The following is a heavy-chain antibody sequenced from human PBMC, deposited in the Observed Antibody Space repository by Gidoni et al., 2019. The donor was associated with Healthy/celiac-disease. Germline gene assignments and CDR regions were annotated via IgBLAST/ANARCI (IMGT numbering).Heavy chain of an antibody. CDR1: GFTFSSYG. J-gene: IGHJ4*02. D-gene: IGHD2-15*01. Sequence: VPLVEFGGSVVPPGRALRISCAASGFTFSSYGMHWVRQAPGKGLEWVAVIWYDGSNKYYADSVKGRFTISRDNSKNTLYLQMNSLRAEDTAVYYCARVDSSGLHPFDYWGQGTLVTVSS. CDR2: IWYDGSNK. V-gene: IGHV3-33*08. CDR3: ARVDSSGLHPFDY.